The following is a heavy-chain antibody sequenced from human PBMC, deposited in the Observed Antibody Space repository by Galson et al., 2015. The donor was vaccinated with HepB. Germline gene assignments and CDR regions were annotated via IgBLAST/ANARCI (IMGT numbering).Heavy chain of an antibody. Sequence: SVKVSCKVSGSTLTELSMHWVRQAPGKGLEWMGGFDPEDGETIYAQKFQGRVTMTEDTSTDTAYMELSSLRSEDTAVYYCATPAHPQGGYDLFSAFDIWGQGTMVTVSS. CDR1: GSTLTELS. CDR2: FDPEDGET. J-gene: IGHJ3*02. V-gene: IGHV1-24*01. CDR3: ATPAHPQGGYDLFSAFDI. D-gene: IGHD5-12*01.